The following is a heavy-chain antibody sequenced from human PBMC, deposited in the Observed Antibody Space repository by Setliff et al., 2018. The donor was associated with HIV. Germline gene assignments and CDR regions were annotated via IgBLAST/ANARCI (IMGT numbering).Heavy chain of an antibody. CDR1: GYTFSSYA. V-gene: IGHV1-3*01. D-gene: IGHD2-15*01. J-gene: IGHJ6*03. CDR2: INAGNGNT. Sequence: ASVKVSCKASGYTFSSYAMHWVRQAPGQRLEWMGWINAGNGNTKYSQKFQGRVTITRDTSASTAHMELSSLRSEDTAVYYCARDSTRWELPYYYMDVWGKGTTVTV. CDR3: ARDSTRWELPYYYMDV.